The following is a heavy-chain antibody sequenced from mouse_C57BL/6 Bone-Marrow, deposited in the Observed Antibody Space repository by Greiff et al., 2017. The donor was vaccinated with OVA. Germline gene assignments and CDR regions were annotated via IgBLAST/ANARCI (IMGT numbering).Heavy chain of an antibody. CDR3: ARQGSNYPYYYAMDY. CDR1: GFSLTSYG. V-gene: IGHV2-6-1*01. D-gene: IGHD2-5*01. J-gene: IGHJ4*01. CDR2: IWSDGST. Sequence: VQRVESGPGLVAPSQSLSITCTVSGFSLTSYGVHWVRQPPGKGLEWLVVIWSDGSTTYNSALKSRLSISKDNSKSQVFLKMNSLQTDDTAMYYCARQGSNYPYYYAMDYWGQGTSVTVSS.